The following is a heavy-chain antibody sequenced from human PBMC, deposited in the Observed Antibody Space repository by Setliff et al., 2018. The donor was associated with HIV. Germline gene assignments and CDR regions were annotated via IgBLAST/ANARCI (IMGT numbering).Heavy chain of an antibody. CDR2: IIPILGIA. Sequence: GASVKVSWKASGGTFSSYAISWVRQAPGQGLEWMGGIIPILGIANYAQKFQGRVTITADESTSTAYMELSSLRSEDTAVYYCASPAGNYYYGMDVWGQGTTVTVSS. J-gene: IGHJ6*02. V-gene: IGHV1-69*10. CDR3: ASPAGNYYYGMDV. CDR1: GGTFSSYA. D-gene: IGHD6-13*01.